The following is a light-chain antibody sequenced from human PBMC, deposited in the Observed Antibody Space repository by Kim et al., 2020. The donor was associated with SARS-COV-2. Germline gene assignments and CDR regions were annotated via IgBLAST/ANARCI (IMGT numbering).Light chain of an antibody. CDR2: GAS. CDR3: QQDGSSPLT. J-gene: IGKJ4*01. Sequence: EIVLTQSPGTLSLSPGERATLSCRASQSVSSSYLAWYQQKPGQAPRLLIYGASSRATGIPDRFSGSGSGTDFTLTISRLEPEDFGVYYCQQDGSSPLTFGGGTKVDIK. CDR1: QSVSSSY. V-gene: IGKV3-20*01.